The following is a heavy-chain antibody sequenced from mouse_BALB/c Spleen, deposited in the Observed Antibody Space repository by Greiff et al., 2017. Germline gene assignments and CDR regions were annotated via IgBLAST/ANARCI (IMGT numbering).Heavy chain of an antibody. CDR1: GYTFTSYW. V-gene: IGHV1S127*01. D-gene: IGHD2-2*01. CDR2: IDPSDSYT. Sequence: VQLQQSGAELVKPGASVKMSCKASGYTFTSYWMHWVKQRPGQGLEWIGVIDPSDSYTSYNQKFKGKATLTVDTSSSTAYMQLSSLTSEDSAVYYCTREGAKDGYAYFDYWGQGTTLTVSS. CDR3: TREGAKDGYAYFDY. J-gene: IGHJ2*01.